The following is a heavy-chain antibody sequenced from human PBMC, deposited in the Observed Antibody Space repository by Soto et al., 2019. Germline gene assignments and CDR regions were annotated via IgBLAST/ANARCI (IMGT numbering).Heavy chain of an antibody. CDR2: NYYSGIT. Sequence: QVQLQESGPGLVKPSQTLSLTCTVSGGSISSGGYYWTWIRQHPGKGLEWIGYNYYSGITYYNPSLRSRVTISLDTSKNQFSLKLSSVAAADTAVYYCARGSSIAGLDDGMDVWGQGTTVTVSS. CDR3: ARGSSIAGLDDGMDV. D-gene: IGHD6-6*01. J-gene: IGHJ6*02. CDR1: GGSISSGGYY. V-gene: IGHV4-31*03.